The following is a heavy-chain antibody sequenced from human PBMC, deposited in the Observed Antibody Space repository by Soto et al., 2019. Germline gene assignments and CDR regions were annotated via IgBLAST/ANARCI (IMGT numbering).Heavy chain of an antibody. CDR1: GFTFSNAW. Sequence: GGSLRLSCAASGFTFSNAWMNWVRQAPGKGLEWVGRIKSKTDGGTHNYAAPVKGRFTISRDDSKNTLYLQMNSLKTEDTAVYYCTTFSGSWKPLDYWGQGTLVTVSS. J-gene: IGHJ4*02. CDR3: TTFSGSWKPLDY. V-gene: IGHV3-15*07. D-gene: IGHD6-13*01. CDR2: IKSKTDGGTH.